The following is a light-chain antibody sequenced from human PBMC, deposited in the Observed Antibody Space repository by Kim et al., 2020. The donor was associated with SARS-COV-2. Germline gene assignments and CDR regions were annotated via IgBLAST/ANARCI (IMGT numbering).Light chain of an antibody. CDR1: NIGTKT. CDR3: QVWDSSSDHWV. V-gene: IGLV3-21*04. Sequence: SYELTQPPSVSVAPGETATITCGGNNIGTKTVHWYQQKPGQAPVLVIYYDYDRPSGIPERFSGSNSGNTATLTISSVEAGDEADYYCQVWDSSSDHWVFGGGTQLTVL. CDR2: YDY. J-gene: IGLJ3*02.